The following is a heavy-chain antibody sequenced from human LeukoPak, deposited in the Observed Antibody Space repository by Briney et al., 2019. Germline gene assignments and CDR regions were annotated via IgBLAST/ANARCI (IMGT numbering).Heavy chain of an antibody. V-gene: IGHV3-48*03. Sequence: GGSLRLSCAASGFTFSSYEMNWVRQAPGKGLEWVSYISSSGSTIYYADSVKGRFTISRDNAKNSLYLQMNSLRAEDTAVYYCARDAVAAQFDYWGQGTLVTVRS. CDR1: GFTFSSYE. D-gene: IGHD6-19*01. J-gene: IGHJ4*02. CDR2: ISSSGSTI. CDR3: ARDAVAAQFDY.